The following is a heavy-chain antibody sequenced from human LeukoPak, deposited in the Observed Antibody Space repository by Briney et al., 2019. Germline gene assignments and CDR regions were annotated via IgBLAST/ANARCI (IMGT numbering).Heavy chain of an antibody. CDR3: ARSGYSYGAFPDY. CDR1: GGSISSYY. V-gene: IGHV4-59*01. Sequence: PSETLSLTCTVSGGSISSYYWSWIRQPPGKGLEWIGYIYYSGSTNYNPSLKCRVTISVDTSKNQFSLKLSSVTAADTAVYYCARSGYSYGAFPDYWGQGTLVTVSS. CDR2: IYYSGST. D-gene: IGHD5-18*01. J-gene: IGHJ4*02.